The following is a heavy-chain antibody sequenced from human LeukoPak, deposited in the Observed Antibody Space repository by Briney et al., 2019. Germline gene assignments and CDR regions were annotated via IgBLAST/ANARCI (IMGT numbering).Heavy chain of an antibody. CDR3: AKDRTGTTGADWFDP. CDR1: GFTFSSYS. CDR2: ISSSSSYI. Sequence: GGSLRLSCAASGFTFSSYSMNWVRQAPGKGLEWVSSISSSSSYIYYADSVKGRFTISRDNAKNSLYLQMNSLRADDTAVYYCAKDRTGTTGADWFDPWGQGILVTVSS. D-gene: IGHD1-1*01. J-gene: IGHJ5*02. V-gene: IGHV3-21*04.